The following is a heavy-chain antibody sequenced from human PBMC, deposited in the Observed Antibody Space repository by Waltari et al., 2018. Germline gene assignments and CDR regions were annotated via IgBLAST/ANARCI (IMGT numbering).Heavy chain of an antibody. CDR2: IRRYGSQL. Sequence: EVQLVESGGGLVQPGGSLRLSCAASGFTFSTYWMTWVRQAPGKGLGVVANIRRYGSQLTYLESVEGRFTISRDNAKNSLYLQMNSLRVEDTAVYYCARDVNPTYGIGWFGDAFDIWGQGTMVTVSS. J-gene: IGHJ3*02. CDR1: GFTFSTYW. D-gene: IGHD6-19*01. CDR3: ARDVNPTYGIGWFGDAFDI. V-gene: IGHV3-7*01.